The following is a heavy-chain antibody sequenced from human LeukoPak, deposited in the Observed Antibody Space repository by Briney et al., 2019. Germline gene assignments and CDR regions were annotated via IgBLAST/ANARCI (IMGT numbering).Heavy chain of an antibody. CDR3: ARAYAGGIFDS. CDR2: ISAGGGNT. J-gene: IGHJ4*02. D-gene: IGHD3-16*01. V-gene: IGHV3-23*01. Sequence: GGSLRLSCAASAFTFSSYAMSWVRQAPGKGLEWVSTISAGGGNTYYADSVKGRFTISRDNSKNTLYLQMNSLRAEDTAMYYCARAYAGGIFDSWGQGTLVTVSS. CDR1: AFTFSSYA.